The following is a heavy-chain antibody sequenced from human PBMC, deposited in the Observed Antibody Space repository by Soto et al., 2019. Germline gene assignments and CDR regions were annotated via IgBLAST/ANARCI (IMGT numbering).Heavy chain of an antibody. Sequence: GGSLRLSCSASGFTFSSYAMHWVRQAPGKGLEWVAVISYDGSNKYYADSVKGRFTISRDNSKNTLYLEMTSLRAEDTAGYYCAKARYDFSGVTNAVAGSYFDYWGQGTLVTVSS. CDR2: ISYDGSNK. D-gene: IGHD6-19*01. V-gene: IGHV3-30-3*01. CDR1: GFTFSSYA. CDR3: AKARYDFSGVTNAVAGSYFDY. J-gene: IGHJ4*02.